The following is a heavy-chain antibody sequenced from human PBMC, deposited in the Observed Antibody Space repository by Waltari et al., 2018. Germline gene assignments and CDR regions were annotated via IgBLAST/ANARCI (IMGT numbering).Heavy chain of an antibody. J-gene: IGHJ4*02. CDR3: ARGDKLYYYFDY. CDR2: INPNSGGT. Sequence: QVQLVQSGAEVKKPGASVKVSCKASGYTFTDYFMHWGRQAPGQGLEWMGRINPNSGGTNYAQKFEGRVTMTGDTSINTAYMELSRLRSDDTAVYYCARGDKLYYYFDYWGQGTLVTVSS. V-gene: IGHV1-2*06. CDR1: GYTFTDYF. D-gene: IGHD2-21*01.